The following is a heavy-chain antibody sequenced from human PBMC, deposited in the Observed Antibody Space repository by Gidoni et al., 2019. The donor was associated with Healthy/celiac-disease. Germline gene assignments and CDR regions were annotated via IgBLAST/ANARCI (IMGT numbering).Heavy chain of an antibody. D-gene: IGHD1-26*01. CDR3: VKGKTSGSWNWFDP. V-gene: IGHV3-64D*09. J-gene: IGHJ5*02. CDR1: GSTFCSYA. Sequence: EVQLVESGGGLVQPGGPLRFSCSAPGSTFCSYAMHWVRQAPGKGLEYVSAISSNGGSTYYADSVKGRFTISRDNSKNTLYLLMSSLRAEDTAVYYCVKGKTSGSWNWFDPWGQGTLVTVSS. CDR2: ISSNGGST.